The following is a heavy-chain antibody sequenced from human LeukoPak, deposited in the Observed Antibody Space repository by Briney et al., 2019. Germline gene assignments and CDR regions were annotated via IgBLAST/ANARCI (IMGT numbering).Heavy chain of an antibody. D-gene: IGHD2-2*01. CDR3: ARDRRYCSSTSCYLYYYYHGMDV. CDR2: ISGSGRST. J-gene: IGHJ6*02. Sequence: GGSLRLSCAASGFTFSTYALSWVRQAPGKGLEWVSGISGSGRSTYYADSVKGRFTISRDNAKNSLYLQMNSLRAEDTAVYYCARDRRYCSSTSCYLYYYYHGMDVWGQGTTVTVSS. CDR1: GFTFSTYA. V-gene: IGHV3-23*01.